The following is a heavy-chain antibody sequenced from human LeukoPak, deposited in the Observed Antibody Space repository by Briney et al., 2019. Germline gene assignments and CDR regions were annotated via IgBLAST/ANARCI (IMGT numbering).Heavy chain of an antibody. J-gene: IGHJ6*03. Sequence: PGGSLRLSCAASGFTFDDYAMHWVRQAPGKGLEWVSLISWDGGSTYYADSVKGRLTISRDNSKNSLYLQMNSLRAEDTALYYCAKDMYRFGEGYYYMDVWGKGTTVTVSS. CDR2: ISWDGGST. D-gene: IGHD3-10*01. V-gene: IGHV3-43D*03. CDR3: AKDMYRFGEGYYYMDV. CDR1: GFTFDDYA.